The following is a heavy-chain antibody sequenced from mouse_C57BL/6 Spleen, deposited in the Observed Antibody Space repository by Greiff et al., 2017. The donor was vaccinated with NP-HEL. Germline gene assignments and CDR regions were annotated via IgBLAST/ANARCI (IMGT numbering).Heavy chain of an antibody. D-gene: IGHD1-1*01. Sequence: EVQLVESGGDLVKPGGSLKLSCAASGFTFSSYGMSWVRQTPDKRLEWVATISSGGSYTYYPDSVKGRFTISRDNAKNTLYLQMSSLKSEDTAMYYCARHSYYDVDYWGQGTTLTVSS. CDR1: GFTFSSYG. CDR2: ISSGGSYT. J-gene: IGHJ2*01. V-gene: IGHV5-6*01. CDR3: ARHSYYDVDY.